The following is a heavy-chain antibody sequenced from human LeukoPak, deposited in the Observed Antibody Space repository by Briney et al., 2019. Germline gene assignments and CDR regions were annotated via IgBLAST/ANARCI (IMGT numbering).Heavy chain of an antibody. J-gene: IGHJ4*02. CDR2: INPNSGGT. D-gene: IGHD6-19*01. Sequence: ASVKVSCKASGYTFTGYYMHWVRQAPGQGLEWMGWINPNSGGTNYAQKFQGRVTMTRDTSISTAYMELSRLRSDDTAVYYCARTDSSGWYGDYWAQGTLVTVSS. CDR1: GYTFTGYY. V-gene: IGHV1-2*02. CDR3: ARTDSSGWYGDY.